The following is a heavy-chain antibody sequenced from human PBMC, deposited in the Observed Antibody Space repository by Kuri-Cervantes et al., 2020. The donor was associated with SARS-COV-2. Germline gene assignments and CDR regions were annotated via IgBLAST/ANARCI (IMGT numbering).Heavy chain of an antibody. CDR3: TTAIAARHKPYYYYYYMDV. V-gene: IGHV3-15*01. D-gene: IGHD6-13*01. J-gene: IGHJ6*03. CDR1: GFTFSNAW. Sequence: GGSLRLSCAASGFTFSNAWMSWVRQAPGKGLEWVGRIKSKTDGGTTDYAAPVKGRFTISRDDSKNTLYLQMNSLKTEDTAVYYCTTAIAARHKPYYYYYYMDVWDKGTTVTVSS. CDR2: IKSKTDGGTT.